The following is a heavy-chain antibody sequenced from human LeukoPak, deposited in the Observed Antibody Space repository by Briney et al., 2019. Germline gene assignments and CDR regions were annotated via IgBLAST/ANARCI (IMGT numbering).Heavy chain of an antibody. D-gene: IGHD2-15*01. Sequence: SETLSLTCTVSGGSISSSSYYWGWIRQPPGKELEWIGKIYKTGHADYNPSLKSRVTISVDTTNNQFSLRLTSVTAADTAVYYCARGLHYVDVWGKGITVSVSS. CDR2: IYKTGHA. CDR1: GGSISSSSYY. V-gene: IGHV4-39*02. J-gene: IGHJ6*03. CDR3: ARGLHYVDV.